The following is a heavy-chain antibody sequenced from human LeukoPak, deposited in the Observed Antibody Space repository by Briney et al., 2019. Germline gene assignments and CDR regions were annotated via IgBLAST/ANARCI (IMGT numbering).Heavy chain of an antibody. CDR3: AKDRGGHDYGDYLDY. CDR2: IRYDGSNK. V-gene: IGHV3-30*02. D-gene: IGHD4-17*01. Sequence: GGSLRLSCAASGFTFSSYGMHWVRQAPGKGLEGVAFIRYDGSNKYYADSVKGRFTISRDNSKNTLYLQMNSLRAEDTAVYYRAKDRGGHDYGDYLDYWGQGTLVTVSS. CDR1: GFTFSSYG. J-gene: IGHJ4*02.